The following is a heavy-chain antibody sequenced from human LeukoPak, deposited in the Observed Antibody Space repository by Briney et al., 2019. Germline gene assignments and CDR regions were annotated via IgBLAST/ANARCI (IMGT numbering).Heavy chain of an antibody. CDR2: VSPSGTYT. Sequence: GGSLRLSCTASGXTFSDYYMSWIRQAPGKGLEWVFYVSPSGTYTNYAGSVKGRFTISRDNATNSLYLQMNSLRAEDTAVYYCARSCSGGSCYGNYYHGMDVWGQGTTVTVSS. V-gene: IGHV3-11*03. CDR3: ARSCSGGSCYGNYYHGMDV. D-gene: IGHD2-15*01. CDR1: GXTFSDYY. J-gene: IGHJ6*02.